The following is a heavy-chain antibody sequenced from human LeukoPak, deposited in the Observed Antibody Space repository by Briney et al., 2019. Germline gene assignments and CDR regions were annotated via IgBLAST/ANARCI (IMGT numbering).Heavy chain of an antibody. CDR3: ARLLSDYGEDWYFDL. V-gene: IGHV5-51*01. Sequence: GESLKISCKGSGYSFTSYWIGWVRQMPGKGLEWMGIIYPGDSDTRYSPSFQGQVTISADKSISTAYLQWSSLKASDTAMYYCARLLSDYGEDWYFDLWGRGTLVTVSS. CDR1: GYSFTSYW. J-gene: IGHJ2*01. D-gene: IGHD4-17*01. CDR2: IYPGDSDT.